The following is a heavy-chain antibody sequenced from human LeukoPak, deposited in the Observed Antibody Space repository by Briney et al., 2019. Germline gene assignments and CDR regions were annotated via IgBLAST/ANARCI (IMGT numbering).Heavy chain of an antibody. J-gene: IGHJ4*02. CDR3: ARDLSGDYDFWSGYSP. Sequence: PGGSLRLSCAASGFTFSSYWMTWVRQAPGKGLEWVAIIKQDGSQKYYVDSVKGRFTISRDNAKHSLYLQMNSRRAEDTAVYYCARDLSGDYDFWSGYSPWGQGTLVTVSS. CDR1: GFTFSSYW. V-gene: IGHV3-7*01. D-gene: IGHD3-3*01. CDR2: IKQDGSQK.